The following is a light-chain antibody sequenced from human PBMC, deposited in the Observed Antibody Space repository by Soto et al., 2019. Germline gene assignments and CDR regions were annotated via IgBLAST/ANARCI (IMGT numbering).Light chain of an antibody. Sequence: QSVLTQPPSVSGAPGQRVTISCTGSSSNIGADYGVHWYQQLPGRAPKLLIYDNNNRPSGVPDRFSGSKSDTSASLAITGLQAEEEADYYCQSYDTSLRDWNWVFGGGTKLTVL. CDR1: SSNIGADYG. V-gene: IGLV1-40*01. CDR2: DNN. CDR3: QSYDTSLRDWNWV. J-gene: IGLJ3*02.